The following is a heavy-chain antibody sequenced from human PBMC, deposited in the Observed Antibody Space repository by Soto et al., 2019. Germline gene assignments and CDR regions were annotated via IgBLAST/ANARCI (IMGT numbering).Heavy chain of an antibody. CDR1: GYTFTGYY. V-gene: IGHV1-2*02. D-gene: IGHD1-1*01. CDR2: INPNSGGT. Sequence: ASVKVCCKASGYTFTGYYMHWVRQAPGQGLEWMGWINPNSGGTNYAQKFQGRVTMTRDTSISTAYMELSRLRSDDTAVYYCARASKMERVDYWGQVPLAPVST. CDR3: ARASKMERVDY. J-gene: IGHJ4*02.